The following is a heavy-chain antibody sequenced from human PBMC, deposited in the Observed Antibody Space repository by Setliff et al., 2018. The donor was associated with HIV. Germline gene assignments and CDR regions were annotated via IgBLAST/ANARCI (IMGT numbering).Heavy chain of an antibody. CDR1: GFTFSSYS. Sequence: GSLRLSCAASGFTFSSYSMNWVRQAPGKGLEWVSYISSSSSYTHYADSVKGRFTISRDNVKNSLYLQMNSLRAEDTAVYYCARLSAVTTIDYWGQGTLVTVSS. J-gene: IGHJ4*02. V-gene: IGHV3-21*01. CDR2: ISSSSSYT. CDR3: ARLSAVTTIDY. D-gene: IGHD6-19*01.